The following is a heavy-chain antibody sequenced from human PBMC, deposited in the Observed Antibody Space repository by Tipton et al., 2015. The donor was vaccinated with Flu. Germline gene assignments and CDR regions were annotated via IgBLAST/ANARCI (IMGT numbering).Heavy chain of an antibody. CDR3: VRAVGGAAAL. Sequence: SLRLSCAASGFTFGSYGMHWVRQAPGKGLEWVANIKQDGSEKYYVDSVKGRFTISRDNAQKSLSLQMNSLRAEDTALYYCVRAVGGAAALWGQGTLVTVSS. V-gene: IGHV3-7*03. J-gene: IGHJ4*02. D-gene: IGHD6-13*01. CDR2: IKQDGSEK. CDR1: GFTFGSYG.